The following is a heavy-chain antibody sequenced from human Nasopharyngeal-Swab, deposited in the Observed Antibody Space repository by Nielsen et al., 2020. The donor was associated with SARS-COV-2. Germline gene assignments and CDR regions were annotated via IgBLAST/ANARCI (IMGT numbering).Heavy chain of an antibody. J-gene: IGHJ4*02. V-gene: IGHV3-53*01. Sequence: GGSLRLSCAASGFTVSSNYMSWVRQAPGRGLEWVSLIYSGGSTYYADSVKGRFTISRGNSKNTLYLQMNTLRAEDTAVYYCAIKLAAPDGDYWGQGTLVTVSS. D-gene: IGHD3-3*02. CDR3: AIKLAAPDGDY. CDR1: GFTVSSNY. CDR2: IYSGGST.